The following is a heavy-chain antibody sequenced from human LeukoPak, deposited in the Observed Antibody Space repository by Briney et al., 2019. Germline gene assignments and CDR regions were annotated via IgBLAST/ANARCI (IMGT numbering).Heavy chain of an antibody. CDR1: GFTFRSDW. D-gene: IGHD5-18*01. CDR3: VRGAWIQLWFDAFDI. V-gene: IGHV3-74*01. J-gene: IGHJ3*02. Sequence: GGSLRLSCAASGFTFRSDWMHWVRQPPGKGLVWVSRINGDGSRTNYADFVKGGFTISRENAKNTLDLQMNSLRAEDTAMYYCVRGAWIQLWFDAFDIWAKGQWSPSLQ. CDR2: INGDGSRT.